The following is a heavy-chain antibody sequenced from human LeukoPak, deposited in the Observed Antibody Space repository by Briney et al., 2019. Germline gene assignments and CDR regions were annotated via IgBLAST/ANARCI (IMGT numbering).Heavy chain of an antibody. CDR2: ISAYNGNT. CDR1: GYTFTSYG. Sequence: GASVKVSCKASGYTFTSYGISWVRQAPGQGLEWMGWISAYNGNTNYAQKLQGRVTMTTDTSTSTAYMELRSLRSGDTAVYYCARDGFPGRPSYYDFWSGYYTAIDYWGQGTLVTVSS. J-gene: IGHJ4*02. D-gene: IGHD3-3*01. CDR3: ARDGFPGRPSYYDFWSGYYTAIDY. V-gene: IGHV1-18*01.